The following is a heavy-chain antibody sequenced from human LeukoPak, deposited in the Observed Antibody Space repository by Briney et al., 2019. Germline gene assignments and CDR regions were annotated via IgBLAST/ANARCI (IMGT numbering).Heavy chain of an antibody. V-gene: IGHV3-23*01. CDR3: AKSGSVSASYYDC. CDR2: ITNTDGRT. J-gene: IGHJ4*02. CDR1: GFTFSSYA. D-gene: IGHD3-10*01. Sequence: GGSLRLSCVASGFTFSSYAMSWVRQRPGMGLERVSHITNTDGRTYYADSVKGRFTISRDNSRNTLYLQMNSLRAEDTAVYYCAKSGSVSASYYDCWGQGALVTVSP.